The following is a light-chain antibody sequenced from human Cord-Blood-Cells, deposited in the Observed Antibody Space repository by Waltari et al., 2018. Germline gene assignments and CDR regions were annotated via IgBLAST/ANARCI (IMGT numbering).Light chain of an antibody. V-gene: IGKV1-39*01. Sequence: DIQITQSPSSLSASVGDRVTITCRASQSISSYLNWYQQKPGKAPKLLFYAASSLQSGVPSRFSGSGSGTDFTLTISSLQPEDFVTYYCQQSYSTPYTFGQGTKLEIK. CDR3: QQSYSTPYT. CDR2: AAS. J-gene: IGKJ2*01. CDR1: QSISSY.